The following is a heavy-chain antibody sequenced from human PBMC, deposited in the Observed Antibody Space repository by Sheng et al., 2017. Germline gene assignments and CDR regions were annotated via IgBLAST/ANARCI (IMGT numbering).Heavy chain of an antibody. V-gene: IGHV3-74*01. J-gene: IGHJ4*02. D-gene: IGHD2-2*01. CDR2: INSDGSST. Sequence: EVQLVESGGGLVQPGGSLRLSCAASGFTFSSYWMHWVRQAPGKGLVWVSRINSDGSSTSYADSVKGRFTISRDNAKNTLYLQMNSLRAEDTAVYYCASQRSIYCSSTSCYHHPRDWGQGTLVTVSS. CDR3: ASQRSIYCSSTSCYHHPRD. CDR1: GFTFSSYW.